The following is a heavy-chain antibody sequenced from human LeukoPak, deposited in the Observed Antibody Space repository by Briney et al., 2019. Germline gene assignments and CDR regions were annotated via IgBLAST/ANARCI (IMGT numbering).Heavy chain of an antibody. CDR3: AREVYSSGWYYFDY. V-gene: IGHV4-4*07. D-gene: IGHD6-19*01. CDR1: GGSISSYY. CDR2: IYTSGST. J-gene: IGHJ4*02. Sequence: SETLSLTCTVSGGSISSYYWSWIRQPAGKGLEWIGRIYTSGSTNYNPSLKSRVTISVDTSKNQFSLKLSSVTAADTAVYYCAREVYSSGWYYFDYWGQGTLVTVSS.